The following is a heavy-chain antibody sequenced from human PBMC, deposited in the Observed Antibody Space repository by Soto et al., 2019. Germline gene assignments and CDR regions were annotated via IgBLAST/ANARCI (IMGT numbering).Heavy chain of an antibody. CDR3: ARGYYSNYYMDV. V-gene: IGHV1-46*03. Sequence: ASVKVSCKASGYTFTSYYMHWVRQAPGQGLEWMGIINPSGGSTSYAQEFQGRVTMTRDTSTSTVYMELSSLRSEDTAVYYGARGYYSNYYMDVWGKGTTVTAS. CDR2: INPSGGST. CDR1: GYTFTSYY. J-gene: IGHJ6*03. D-gene: IGHD4-4*01.